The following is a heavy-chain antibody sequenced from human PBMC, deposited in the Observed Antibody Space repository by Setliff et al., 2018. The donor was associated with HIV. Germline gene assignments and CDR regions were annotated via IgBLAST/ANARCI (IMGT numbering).Heavy chain of an antibody. D-gene: IGHD2-15*01. CDR2: IYSSGTK. V-gene: IGHV4-31*01. CDR1: GVTSGDYY. Sequence: SETLSLTCTFSGVTSGDYYWTWIRQHPVKGLEWIGSIYSSGTKYYNPSLKSQLAISIDTSKNQFSLNLKSVTAADAAVYYCARGFCSGGFCHPNFYRYMDVWGKGTTVTVSS. J-gene: IGHJ6*03. CDR3: ARGFCSGGFCHPNFYRYMDV.